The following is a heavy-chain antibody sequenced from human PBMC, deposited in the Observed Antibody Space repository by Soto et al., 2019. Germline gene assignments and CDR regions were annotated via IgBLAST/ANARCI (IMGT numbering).Heavy chain of an antibody. Sequence: QVQLVQSGAEVKKPGASVKVSCKASGYTFTSYGVSLVRQAPGQGLEWMGWISGYNGNTNYAQKLQGRVTMTTDTSPSTAYAELRSLRADDTAGYYCARAGKYYYGSGSPYFYGMDVWGQGITVTVSS. CDR3: ARAGKYYYGSGSPYFYGMDV. CDR2: ISGYNGNT. D-gene: IGHD3-10*01. V-gene: IGHV1-18*04. CDR1: GYTFTSYG. J-gene: IGHJ6*02.